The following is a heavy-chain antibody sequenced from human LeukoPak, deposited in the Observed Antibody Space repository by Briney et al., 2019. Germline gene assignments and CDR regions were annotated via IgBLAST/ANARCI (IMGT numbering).Heavy chain of an antibody. D-gene: IGHD3-16*01. CDR1: GGSISSYY. J-gene: IGHJ4*02. V-gene: IGHV3-11*04. Sequence: LSLTCTVSGGSISSYYVSWIRQAPGKGLEWVSYISSSGSTIYYADSVKGRFTISRDNAKNSLYLQMNSLRAEDTAVYYCARVVGVWGSECDYWGQGTLVTVSS. CDR3: ARVVGVWGSECDY. CDR2: ISSSGSTI.